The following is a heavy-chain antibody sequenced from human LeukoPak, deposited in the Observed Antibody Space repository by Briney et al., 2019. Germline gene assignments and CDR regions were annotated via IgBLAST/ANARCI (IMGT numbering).Heavy chain of an antibody. Sequence: PGRSLRLSCAASGFTFDDYAMHWVRQAPGKGLEWVSGISWNSGSIGYADSVKGRFTISRDNAKNSLYLQMNSLRAEDTALYYCAKYRPDSYGYRDYWGQGTLITVSS. CDR3: AKYRPDSYGYRDY. D-gene: IGHD5-18*01. CDR2: ISWNSGSI. J-gene: IGHJ4*02. V-gene: IGHV3-9*01. CDR1: GFTFDDYA.